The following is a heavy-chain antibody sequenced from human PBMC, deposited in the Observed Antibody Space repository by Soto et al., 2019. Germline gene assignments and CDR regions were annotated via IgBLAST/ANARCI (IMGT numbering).Heavy chain of an antibody. Sequence: XVSLRLPCSASGFTFSEYSKHGVRQAPGKGLQYVSTISSDVDITYYADAVKGRFTISREKSKNTLYLQMNSRRPEDTAVYYFVKDSTFYDILTGYYSTNFFDQWGQGTLVTVSS. D-gene: IGHD3-9*01. CDR3: VKDSTFYDILTGYYSTNFFDQ. V-gene: IGHV3-64D*06. J-gene: IGHJ5*02. CDR2: ISSDVDIT. CDR1: GFTFSEYS.